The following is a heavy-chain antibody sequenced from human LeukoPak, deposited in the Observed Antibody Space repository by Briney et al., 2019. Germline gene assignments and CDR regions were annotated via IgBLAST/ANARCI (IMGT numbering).Heavy chain of an antibody. V-gene: IGHV3-9*01. J-gene: IGHJ4*02. Sequence: GGSLRLSCAASGFTFDDYAMHWVRQAPGEGLEWVSGISWNSGSIGYADSVKGRFTISRDNAKNSLYLQMNSLRAEDTALYYCAKDLIAAAGTFIFDYWGQGTLVTVSS. D-gene: IGHD6-13*01. CDR1: GFTFDDYA. CDR3: AKDLIAAAGTFIFDY. CDR2: ISWNSGSI.